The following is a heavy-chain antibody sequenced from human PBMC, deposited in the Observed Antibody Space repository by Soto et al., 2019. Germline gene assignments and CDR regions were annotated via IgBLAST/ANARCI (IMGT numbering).Heavy chain of an antibody. CDR3: ARGVHYYDSSGYLTGRYYFDY. CDR2: INHSGST. V-gene: IGHV4-34*01. CDR1: CGSFSGYY. D-gene: IGHD3-22*01. J-gene: IGHJ4*02. Sequence: SETLSRTCAVYCGSFSGYYWSCIRQPPWKGLEWIVEINHSGSTNYNPSLKSRVNISVDTSKNQFSLKLSPVTAADTDVYYCARGVHYYDSSGYLTGRYYFDYWGQGTLVTVS.